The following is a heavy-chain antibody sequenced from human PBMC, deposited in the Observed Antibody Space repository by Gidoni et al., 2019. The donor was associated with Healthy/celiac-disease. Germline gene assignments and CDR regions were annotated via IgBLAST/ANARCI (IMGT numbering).Heavy chain of an antibody. Sequence: EVQLLESGGGLVQPGGSLRLSCAASGFPFSSYAMSWVRQAPGKGLEWVSAISGSGGSTYYADSVKGRFTISRDNSKNTLYLQMNSLRAEDTAVYYCAKDDYDSSGYYPDYWGQGTLVTVSS. J-gene: IGHJ4*02. CDR1: GFPFSSYA. D-gene: IGHD3-22*01. CDR3: AKDDYDSSGYYPDY. V-gene: IGHV3-23*01. CDR2: ISGSGGST.